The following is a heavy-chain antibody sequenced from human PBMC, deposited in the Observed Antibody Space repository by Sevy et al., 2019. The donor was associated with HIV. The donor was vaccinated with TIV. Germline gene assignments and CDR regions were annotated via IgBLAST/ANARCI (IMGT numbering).Heavy chain of an antibody. Sequence: ASVKVSCKASGYTFTGYYMHWVRQAPGQGLEWMGRINPNSGGTNYAQKFQGRVTMTRDTSISTAYMELSRLRSDDTAVYYCARVYDSSAWDYDGMDVWGQGTTVTVSS. CDR1: GYTFTGYY. CDR3: ARVYDSSAWDYDGMDV. CDR2: INPNSGGT. V-gene: IGHV1-2*06. D-gene: IGHD3-22*01. J-gene: IGHJ6*02.